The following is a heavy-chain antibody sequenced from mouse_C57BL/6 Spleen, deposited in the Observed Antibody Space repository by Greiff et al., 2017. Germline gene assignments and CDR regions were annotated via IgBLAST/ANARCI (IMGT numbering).Heavy chain of an antibody. V-gene: IGHV5-16*01. CDR2: INYDGSST. J-gene: IGHJ4*01. CDR3: ARDPYYYAMDY. Sequence: EVQLQESEGGLVQPGRSMKLSCTASGFTFSDYYMAWVRQVPEKGLEWVANINYDGSSTYYLDSLKSRFIISRDNAKNILYLQMSSLKSEDTATYYFARDPYYYAMDYWGQGTSVTVSS. CDR1: GFTFSDYY.